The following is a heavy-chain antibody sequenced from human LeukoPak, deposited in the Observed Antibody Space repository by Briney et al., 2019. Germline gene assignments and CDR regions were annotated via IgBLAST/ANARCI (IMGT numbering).Heavy chain of an antibody. CDR3: ARGLAAAGTSYFDY. V-gene: IGHV4-59*01. CDR1: GGSISSYY. Sequence: SETLSLTCTVSGGSISSYYWSWIRQPPGKGLEWIGYIYYSGSTNYSPSLKGRVTISVDTSKNQFSLKLSSVTAADTAVYYCARGLAAAGTSYFDYWGQGTLVTVSS. CDR2: IYYSGST. D-gene: IGHD6-13*01. J-gene: IGHJ4*02.